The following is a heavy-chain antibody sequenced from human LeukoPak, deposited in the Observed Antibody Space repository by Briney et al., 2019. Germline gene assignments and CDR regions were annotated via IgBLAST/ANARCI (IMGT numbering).Heavy chain of an antibody. CDR3: ARGTHDSSGYYFDY. Sequence: SETLSLTCTVSGGSISSYYWSWIRQPPGKGLEWIGCIYYSGSTNCNPSLKSRVTISVDTSKNQFSLKLSSVTAADTAVYYCARGTHDSSGYYFDYWGQGTLVTVSS. CDR1: GGSISSYY. J-gene: IGHJ4*02. D-gene: IGHD3-22*01. V-gene: IGHV4-59*01. CDR2: IYYSGST.